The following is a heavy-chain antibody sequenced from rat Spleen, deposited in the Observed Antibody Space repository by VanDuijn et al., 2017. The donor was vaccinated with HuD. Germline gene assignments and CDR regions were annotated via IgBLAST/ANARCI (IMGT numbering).Heavy chain of an antibody. D-gene: IGHD1-4*01. CDR1: GFTYSNYV. J-gene: IGHJ4*01. V-gene: IGHV5S13*01. CDR2: ISNGGGNT. CDR3: AKDGATRVRDYVMDA. Sequence: EVQLVESGGGLVQPGRSLKLSCAASGFTYSNYVMAWVRQAPTKGLEWVASISNGGGNTYYRDSVKGRFTISRDNAKNTLYLQMDSLRSEDTATYYCAKDGATRVRDYVMDAWGQGASVTVSS.